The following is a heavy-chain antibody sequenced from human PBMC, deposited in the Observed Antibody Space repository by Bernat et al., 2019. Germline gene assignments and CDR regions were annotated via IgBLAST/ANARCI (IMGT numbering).Heavy chain of an antibody. D-gene: IGHD4-17*01. CDR2: IYYSGST. Sequence: QLHLQESGPGLVKPSETLSLTCTVSGGSISSSSYYWGWIRQPPGKGLEWIGSIYYSGSTYYNPSLKSRVTISVDTSKNQFYLKLSSVTSADTAVYYCSIGGIDGVPRFDNWGQGTLVTVSS. CDR1: GGSISSSSYY. CDR3: SIGGIDGVPRFDN. J-gene: IGHJ4*02. V-gene: IGHV4-39*01.